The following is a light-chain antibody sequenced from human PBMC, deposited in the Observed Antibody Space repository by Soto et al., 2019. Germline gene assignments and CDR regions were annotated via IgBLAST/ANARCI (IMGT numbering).Light chain of an antibody. CDR1: QSVSSNS. Sequence: EIVLTQPPGTLSLSPGERATLSCRASQSVSSNSLAWFQQKPGQAPRLLIYGASSRATGIPDRFTGSGSGADFTLTITRLEPEDFAVYFCQQYAGSPRTFGQGTEVGIK. CDR2: GAS. J-gene: IGKJ1*01. V-gene: IGKV3-20*01. CDR3: QQYAGSPRT.